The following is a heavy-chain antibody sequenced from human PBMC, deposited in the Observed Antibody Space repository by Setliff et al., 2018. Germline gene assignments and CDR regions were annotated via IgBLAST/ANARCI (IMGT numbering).Heavy chain of an antibody. V-gene: IGHV1-8*01. CDR2: MNAHSGNS. J-gene: IGHJ5*02. Sequence: ASVKVSCKASGYSFSDYDINWVRQAPGRGLEWMGWMNAHSGNSGCAQKFQGRVTMTRDTSISTAYMELNSLQYEDTAVYYCARGKWFRLDKSAWSNWFDPWGQGTLVTVSS. D-gene: IGHD5-12*01. CDR3: ARGKWFRLDKSAWSNWFDP. CDR1: GYSFSDYD.